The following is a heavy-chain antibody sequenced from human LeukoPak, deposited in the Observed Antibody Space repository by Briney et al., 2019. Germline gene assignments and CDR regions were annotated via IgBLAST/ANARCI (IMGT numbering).Heavy chain of an antibody. CDR3: AKDIGSLLGCSSTSCYIDDY. CDR2: ISWNSGSI. V-gene: IGHV3-9*01. CDR1: GFTFDDYD. D-gene: IGHD2-2*01. J-gene: IGHJ4*02. Sequence: GRSLRLSCAASGFTFDDYDMHWVRQAPGKGLEWVSGISWNSGSIGYADSVKGRFTISRDNAKNSLYLQMNSLRAEDTALYYCAKDIGSLLGCSSTSCYIDDYWGQGTLVTVSS.